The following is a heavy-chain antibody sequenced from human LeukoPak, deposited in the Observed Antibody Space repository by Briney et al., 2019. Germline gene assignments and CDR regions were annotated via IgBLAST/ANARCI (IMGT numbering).Heavy chain of an antibody. V-gene: IGHV4-59*11. CDR3: ATIKRGSPFGYFDF. J-gene: IGHJ4*02. CDR1: GGSFSIHY. CDR2: MPDSVTS. Sequence: PSETLSLTCTVSGGSFSIHYWGWIRQSPGKGLEWIAYMPDSVTSKDSPSLKSRLALSADTSKNQFSLRLSYVTAADTAVYYCATIKRGSPFGYFDFWGQGILVTVSS. D-gene: IGHD3-10*01.